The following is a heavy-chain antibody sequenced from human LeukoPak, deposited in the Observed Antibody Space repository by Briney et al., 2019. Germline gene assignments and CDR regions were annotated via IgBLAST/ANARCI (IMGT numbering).Heavy chain of an antibody. V-gene: IGHV3-74*01. J-gene: IGHJ2*01. CDR1: GFTFSSYW. CDR3: ARGHTAMVQGWYFDL. Sequence: GGSLRLSCAASGFTFSSYWMHWVRQAPGKGLVWVSRINSDGSSTSYADSVKGRFTISRDNAKNTLYLQMNSLRAEDTAVYYCARGHTAMVQGWYFDLWGRGTLVTVSS. D-gene: IGHD5-18*01. CDR2: INSDGSST.